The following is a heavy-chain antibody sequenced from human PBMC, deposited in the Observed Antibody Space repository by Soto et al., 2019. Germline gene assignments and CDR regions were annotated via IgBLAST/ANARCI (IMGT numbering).Heavy chain of an antibody. CDR2: INPNSGGT. D-gene: IGHD3-10*01. CDR1: GYAFTGYY. CDR3: ARVRLLWFGAKRGYYGMEV. J-gene: IGHJ6*02. Sequence: TSVKVSCKASGYAFTGYYMHWVRQAPGQGLEWMGWINPNSGGTNYAQKFQGRVTMTRDTSISTAYMELSRLRSDDTAVYYCARVRLLWFGAKRGYYGMEVWGQGITVTVSS. V-gene: IGHV1-2*02.